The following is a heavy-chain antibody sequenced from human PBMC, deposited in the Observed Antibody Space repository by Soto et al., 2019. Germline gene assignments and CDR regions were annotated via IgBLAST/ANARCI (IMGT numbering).Heavy chain of an antibody. V-gene: IGHV3-23*01. D-gene: IGHD1-26*01. CDR1: GFTFSTYS. CDR3: AKGSGSNYYYYGMNV. Sequence: GGSLRLSCAASGFTFSTYSMNWVRQAPGKGLEWVSAISGSGGSTYYADSVKGRFTISRDNSKNTLYLQMNSLRAEDTAVYYCAKGSGSNYYYYGMNVWGQGTTVTVS. J-gene: IGHJ6*02. CDR2: ISGSGGST.